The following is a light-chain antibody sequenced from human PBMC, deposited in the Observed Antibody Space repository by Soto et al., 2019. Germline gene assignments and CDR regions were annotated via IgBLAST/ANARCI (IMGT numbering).Light chain of an antibody. CDR2: EIS. Sequence: QAVVTQEPSLTVSPGGTVTLTCGSSTGAVTSGHYPYWFQQKPGQAPRALIYEISNKHSWTPARFSGSLLGGKAALTLSGAQPEDEAEYYWLLAYSGAYVVFGGGTKLTVL. CDR3: LLAYSGAYVV. J-gene: IGLJ2*01. CDR1: TGAVTSGHY. V-gene: IGLV7-46*01.